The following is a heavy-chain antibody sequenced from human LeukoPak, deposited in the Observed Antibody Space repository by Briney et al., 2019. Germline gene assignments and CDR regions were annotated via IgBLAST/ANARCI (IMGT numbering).Heavy chain of an antibody. D-gene: IGHD4-23*01. V-gene: IGHV4-34*01. J-gene: IGHJ4*02. Sequence: SETLSLTCAVYGGSFSGYYWSWIRQPPGKGLEWIGEINHSGSTNYNPSLKSRVTISVDTSKNQFSLKLSSLTAADTAVYYCASPRGDYGGKVVKDYWGQGTLVTVSS. CDR1: GGSFSGYY. CDR3: ASPRGDYGGKVVKDY. CDR2: INHSGST.